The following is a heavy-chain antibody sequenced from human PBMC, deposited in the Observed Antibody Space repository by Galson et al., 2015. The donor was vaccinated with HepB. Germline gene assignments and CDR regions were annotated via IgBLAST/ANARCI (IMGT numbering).Heavy chain of an antibody. D-gene: IGHD2-2*01. J-gene: IGHJ6*03. Sequence: SLRLSCAASGFTFSSYWMHWVRQAPGKGLVWVSRINSDGSSTSYADSVKGRFTISRDNAKNTLYLQMNSLRAEDTAVYYCARGVVVVPAAAYMDVWGKGTTVTVSS. CDR1: GFTFSSYW. V-gene: IGHV3-74*01. CDR2: INSDGSST. CDR3: ARGVVVVPAAAYMDV.